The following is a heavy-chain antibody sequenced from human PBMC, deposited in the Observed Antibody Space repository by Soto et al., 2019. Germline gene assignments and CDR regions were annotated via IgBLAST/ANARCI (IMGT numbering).Heavy chain of an antibody. CDR1: ESIFRGYG. CDR2: IRFDGSNI. Sequence: QVQMVESGGGVVQPGGSLRLSCAVSESIFRGYGMHWVRQAPGKGLEWVAIIRFDGSNIHYADYVMGRFTISRDNSKNMLYLEMNNLTVVDTAVYYCARDGVGVTTFWGFLDYWGQGSLVTVSA. CDR3: ARDGVGVTTFWGFLDY. D-gene: IGHD3-10*02. J-gene: IGHJ4*02. V-gene: IGHV3-33*01.